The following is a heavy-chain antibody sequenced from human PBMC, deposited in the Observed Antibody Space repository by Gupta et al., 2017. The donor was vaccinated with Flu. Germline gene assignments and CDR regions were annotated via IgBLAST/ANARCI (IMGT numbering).Heavy chain of an antibody. CDR1: GFTFSNYA. CDR2: IRGSGIDT. V-gene: IGHV3-23*01. J-gene: IGHJ3*02. D-gene: IGHD1-26*01. Sequence: EVQLLESGGGLVQPGGSLRVPCAASGFTFSNYAMSWVRQDPGGGLEWVSTIRGSGIDTYYADSMKGRFTISRDNSRNTVYLQMNSLRAEDTAIYYCAKTQSGSYSQFVDIWGQGTMVTVSS. CDR3: AKTQSGSYSQFVDI.